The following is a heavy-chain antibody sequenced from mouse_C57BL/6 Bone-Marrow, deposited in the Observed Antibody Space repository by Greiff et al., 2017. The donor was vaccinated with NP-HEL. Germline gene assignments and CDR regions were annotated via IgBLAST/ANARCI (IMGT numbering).Heavy chain of an antibody. Sequence: QVQLQQSGAELARPGASVKLSCKASGYTFTSYGISWVKQRTGQGLEWIGEIYPRSGNTYYNEKFKGKATLTADKSSSTAYMELRSLTSEDSAVYFCARCGGYSNYGEAWFAYWGQGTLVTVSA. CDR2: IYPRSGNT. D-gene: IGHD2-5*01. CDR3: ARCGGYSNYGEAWFAY. J-gene: IGHJ3*01. CDR1: GYTFTSYG. V-gene: IGHV1-81*01.